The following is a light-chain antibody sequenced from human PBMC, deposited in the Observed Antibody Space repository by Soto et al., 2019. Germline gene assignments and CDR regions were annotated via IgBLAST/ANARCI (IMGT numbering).Light chain of an antibody. V-gene: IGLV2-8*01. CDR3: SSYAGSNNYV. CDR1: SSDVGGYNY. J-gene: IGLJ1*01. Sequence: QSALTQPPSASGSRGQSVTISCTGTSSDVGGYNYVSWYQQHPGKAPKLMIYEVSKRPSGVPDRFSGSKSGNTASLTVSGLQAEDEADSYCSSYAGSNNYVFGTGTKLPVL. CDR2: EVS.